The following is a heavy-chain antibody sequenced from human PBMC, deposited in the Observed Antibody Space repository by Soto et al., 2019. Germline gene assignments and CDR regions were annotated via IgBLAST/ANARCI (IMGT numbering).Heavy chain of an antibody. Sequence: QVHLLQSGPEVKKPGASVKVSCKASGYTFTNYGISWVRKAPGQGLEWMGWFNSYNLKTEYAQKFQGRVTMTRYTSTTTVYMELRRLRSDDTAVYYCERAPGSYTVSDYGAQGTLVTVSS. CDR2: FNSYNLKT. CDR1: GYTFTNYG. V-gene: IGHV1-18*01. J-gene: IGHJ4*02. CDR3: ERAPGSYTVSDY. D-gene: IGHD1-26*01.